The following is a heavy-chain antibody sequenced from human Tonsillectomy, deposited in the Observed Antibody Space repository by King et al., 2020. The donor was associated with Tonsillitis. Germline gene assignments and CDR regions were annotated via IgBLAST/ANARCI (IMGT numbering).Heavy chain of an antibody. J-gene: IGHJ5*02. CDR2: IYYSGST. CDR1: GGSISSYY. CDR3: ARDFGYYWSGAFNWFDP. D-gene: IGHD3-10*01. V-gene: IGHV4-59*01. Sequence: QLQESGPGLVKPSETLSLTCTVSGGSISSYYWSWIRQPPGKGLEWIGYIYYSGSTNYNPSLQSRVTISVDTSKNQFSLELRSVTAADTAVYYCARDFGYYWSGAFNWFDPWGQGTLVTVSS.